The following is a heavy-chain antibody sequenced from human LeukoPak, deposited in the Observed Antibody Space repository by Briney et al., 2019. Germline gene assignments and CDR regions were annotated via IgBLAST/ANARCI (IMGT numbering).Heavy chain of an antibody. V-gene: IGHV4-59*01. D-gene: IGHD3-3*01. J-gene: IGHJ4*02. CDR3: ARAILSGYPDS. Sequence: SETLSLTCTVSSGSISSYYWSWIRQPPGKGLEWIGYIYYSGSTNYNPSLKSRVNISLDTSKNQFSLKLSSVTAADTAVYYCARAILSGYPDSWGQGTLVIVFS. CDR1: SGSISSYY. CDR2: IYYSGST.